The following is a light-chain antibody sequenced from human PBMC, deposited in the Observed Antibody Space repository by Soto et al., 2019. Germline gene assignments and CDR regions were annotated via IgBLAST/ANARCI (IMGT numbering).Light chain of an antibody. CDR3: QQSYTTPLT. J-gene: IGKJ4*02. Sequence: DIQMTQSPSSLSASVGDRVTITCRASQSISNSLIWFQQKSGKAPKLLISAASTLQHGVPSRFSGSGSGTDFALTISSLQPEDFATYYCQQSYTTPLTFGGGTKVEVK. CDR2: AAS. CDR1: QSISNS. V-gene: IGKV1-39*01.